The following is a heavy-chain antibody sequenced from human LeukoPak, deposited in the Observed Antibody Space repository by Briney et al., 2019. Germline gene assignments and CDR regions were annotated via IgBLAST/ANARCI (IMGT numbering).Heavy chain of an antibody. CDR1: GYTFTSYG. J-gene: IGHJ3*02. D-gene: IGHD1-26*01. Sequence: ASVKVSCKASGYTFTSYGISWVRQAPGQGLEWVRWISAYNGNTNYAQKLQGRVTMTTDTSTSTAYMELRSLRSDDTAVYYCARDNMGATDAFDIWGQGTMVTVSS. CDR2: ISAYNGNT. V-gene: IGHV1-18*01. CDR3: ARDNMGATDAFDI.